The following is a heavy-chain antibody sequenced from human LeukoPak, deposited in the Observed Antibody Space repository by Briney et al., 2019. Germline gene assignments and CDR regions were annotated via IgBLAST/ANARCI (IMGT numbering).Heavy chain of an antibody. CDR2: IRGSGGST. V-gene: IGHV3-23*01. J-gene: IGHJ6*02. Sequence: GSLRLSYAASGXTFSSYEMTWVRQAPGKGLEWVSSIRGSGGSTFYADSVKGRFTISRDNSKDTLYLQMNSLRAEDTAVYYCAKQVRGGGYYGIDVWGQGTTVTVSS. CDR3: AKQVRGGGYYGIDV. CDR1: GXTFSSYE. D-gene: IGHD3-10*01.